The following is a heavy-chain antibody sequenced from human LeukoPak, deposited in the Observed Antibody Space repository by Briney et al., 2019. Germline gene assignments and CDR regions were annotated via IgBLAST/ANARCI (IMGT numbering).Heavy chain of an antibody. Sequence: PSETLSLTCAVSGYSISSGYYWGWIRQPPGKGLEWIGSIYHSGSTYYNPSLKSRVTISVDTSKNQFSLKLSSVTAADTAVYYCARRVPGYDSSGPEDAFDTWGQGTMVTVSS. CDR1: GYSISSGYY. V-gene: IGHV4-38-2*01. CDR2: IYHSGST. J-gene: IGHJ3*02. D-gene: IGHD3-22*01. CDR3: ARRVPGYDSSGPEDAFDT.